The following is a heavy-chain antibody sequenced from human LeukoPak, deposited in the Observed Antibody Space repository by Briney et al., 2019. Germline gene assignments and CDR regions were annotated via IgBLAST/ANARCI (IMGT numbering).Heavy chain of an antibody. CDR3: AREAETVVNWPGLFDY. D-gene: IGHD1-1*01. CDR1: GFTFSSYS. V-gene: IGHV3-21*01. CDR2: ISSSSSYI. Sequence: PGGSLRLSCAASGFTFSSYSMNWVRQAPGKGLEWVSSISSSSSYIYYADSVKGRFTISRDNAKNSLYLQMNSLRAEDTAVYYCAREAETVVNWPGLFDYWGQGTLVTVSS. J-gene: IGHJ4*02.